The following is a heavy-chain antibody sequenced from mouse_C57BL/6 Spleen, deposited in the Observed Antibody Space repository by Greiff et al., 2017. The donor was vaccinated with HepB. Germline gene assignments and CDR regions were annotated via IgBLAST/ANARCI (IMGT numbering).Heavy chain of an antibody. CDR1: GYSITSGYY. V-gene: IGHV3-6*01. D-gene: IGHD1-1*01. J-gene: IGHJ4*01. CDR3: ARGDYGSSLHAMDY. Sequence: EVQLQESGPGLVKPSQSLSLTCSVTGYSITSGYYWNWIRQFPGNKLEWMGYISYDGSNNYNPSLKNRISITRDTSKNQFFLKLNSVTTEDTATYYCARGDYGSSLHAMDYWGQGTSVTVSS. CDR2: ISYDGSN.